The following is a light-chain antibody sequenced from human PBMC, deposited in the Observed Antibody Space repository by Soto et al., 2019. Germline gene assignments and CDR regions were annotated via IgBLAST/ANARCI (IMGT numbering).Light chain of an antibody. V-gene: IGLV2-14*01. CDR3: NSYTGSSTRFV. CDR2: EVS. J-gene: IGLJ1*01. Sequence: QSVLTQPASVSGSPGQSVTISCTGTSSDVGAYNYVSWYQQHPGKAPKLMIYEVSNRPSGVSNRFSGSKSGNTASLTISGLLAEDEADYYCNSYTGSSTRFVFGTGTKLTVL. CDR1: SSDVGAYNY.